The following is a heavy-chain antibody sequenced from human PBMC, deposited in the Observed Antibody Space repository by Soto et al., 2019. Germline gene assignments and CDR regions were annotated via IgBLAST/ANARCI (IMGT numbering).Heavy chain of an antibody. CDR3: ARVRANDYEIDY. CDR2: IKRDGSEK. CDR1: GFMFGSYW. J-gene: IGHJ4*02. V-gene: IGHV3-7*03. Sequence: EVQLVESGGGLVQPGGSLRLSCAASGFMFGSYWMTWVRHAPGKGLEWVANIKRDGSEKFYVDSVKGRFTISRDNADNSLFLHMNSLRAEDTAIYYGARVRANDYEIDYWGQGALVTVS. D-gene: IGHD4-17*01.